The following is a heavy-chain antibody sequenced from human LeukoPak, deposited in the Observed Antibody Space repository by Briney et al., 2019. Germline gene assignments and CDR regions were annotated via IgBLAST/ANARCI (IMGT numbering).Heavy chain of an antibody. Sequence: GGSLRLSCAASGFTFDDYAMHWVRHAPGKGLEWVSGISWNSGSIGYADSVKGRFTISRDNAKNSLYLQMNSLRAEDTALYYCAKEWEGYGMDVWGQGTTVTVSS. CDR1: GFTFDDYA. CDR3: AKEWEGYGMDV. CDR2: ISWNSGSI. J-gene: IGHJ6*02. D-gene: IGHD1-26*01. V-gene: IGHV3-9*01.